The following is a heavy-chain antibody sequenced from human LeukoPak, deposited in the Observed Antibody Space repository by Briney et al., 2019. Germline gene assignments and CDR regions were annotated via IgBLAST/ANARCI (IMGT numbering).Heavy chain of an antibody. J-gene: IGHJ4*02. CDR3: ARVVVVAATPDY. Sequence: GGSLRLSCAASGFIFSNYGMHWVRQAPGKGLEWVSSISSSSSYIYYADSVKGRFTISRDNAKNSLYLQMNSLRAEDTAVYYCARVVVVAATPDYWGQGTLVTVSS. D-gene: IGHD2-15*01. CDR2: ISSSSSYI. V-gene: IGHV3-21*01. CDR1: GFIFSNYG.